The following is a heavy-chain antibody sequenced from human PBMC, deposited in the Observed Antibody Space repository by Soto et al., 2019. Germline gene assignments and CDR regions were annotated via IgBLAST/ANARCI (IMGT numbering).Heavy chain of an antibody. CDR1: GFSFSTYS. J-gene: IGHJ4*02. CDR3: TRDRGFYYDSSGYYPHDY. D-gene: IGHD3-22*01. V-gene: IGHV3-49*04. CDR2: IRSKAYGGTT. Sequence: GSLRLSCEASGFSFSTYSMHWVRQAPGKGLEWVGFIRSKAYGGTTEYAASVKGRFTISRDDSKSIAYLQMNSLKTEDTAVYYCTRDRGFYYDSSGYYPHDYWGQGTLVTVSS.